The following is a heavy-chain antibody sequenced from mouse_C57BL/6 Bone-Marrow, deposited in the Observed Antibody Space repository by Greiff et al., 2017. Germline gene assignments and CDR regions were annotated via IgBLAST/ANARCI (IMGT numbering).Heavy chain of an antibody. V-gene: IGHV1-80*01. D-gene: IGHD1-1*01. Sequence: QVHVKQSGAELVKPGASVKISCKASGYAFSSYWMNWVKQRPGKGLEWIGTIYPGDGGTNYNGKFKGKATLTADKSSSTAYMQLSSLTSEDSAVYFCARGYYGSPFAYWGQGTLVTVSA. CDR2: IYPGDGGT. CDR1: GYAFSSYW. J-gene: IGHJ3*01. CDR3: ARGYYGSPFAY.